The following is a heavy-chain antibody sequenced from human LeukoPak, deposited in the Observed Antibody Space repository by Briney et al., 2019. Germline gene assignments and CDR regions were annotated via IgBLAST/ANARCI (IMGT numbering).Heavy chain of an antibody. CDR1: GYTFTSYG. V-gene: IGHV1-18*01. D-gene: IGHD5-18*01. Sequence: GASVKVSCKASGYTFTSYGISWVRQAPGQGLEWMGWISAYNGNTNYAQKLQGRVTMTTDTSTSTAYMELRSLRSDDTAVYYCARDHRALMVTPPNWFDPWGQGTLVTASS. CDR3: ARDHRALMVTPPNWFDP. CDR2: ISAYNGNT. J-gene: IGHJ5*02.